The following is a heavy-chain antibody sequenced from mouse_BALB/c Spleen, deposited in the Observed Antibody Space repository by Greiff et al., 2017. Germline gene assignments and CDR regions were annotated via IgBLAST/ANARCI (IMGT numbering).Heavy chain of an antibody. CDR3: TLTTIVATDAMDY. Sequence: EVMLVESGGGLVQPGGSMKLSCVASGFTFSNYWMNWVRQSPEKGLEWVAEIRLKSNNYATHYAESVKGMFTISRDDSKSIVYLQMNNLRAEDTGIYYCTLTTIVATDAMDYWGQGTSVTVSS. V-gene: IGHV6-6*02. J-gene: IGHJ4*01. CDR1: GFTFSNYW. D-gene: IGHD1-1*01. CDR2: IRLKSNNYAT.